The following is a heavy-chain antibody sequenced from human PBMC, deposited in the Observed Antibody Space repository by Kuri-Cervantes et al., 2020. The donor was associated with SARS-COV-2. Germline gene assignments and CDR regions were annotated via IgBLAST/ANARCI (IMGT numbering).Heavy chain of an antibody. CDR1: GGTFSSYT. D-gene: IGHD7-27*01. CDR3: ARDLTGYYYYYMDV. V-gene: IGHV1-69*13. Sequence: SVKVSCKASGGTFSSYTISWARQAPGQGLEWMGGIIPIFGTANYAQKFQGRVTITADESTSTAYMELSSLRSEDTAVYYCARDLTGYYYYYMDVWGKGTTVTVSS. CDR2: IIPIFGTA. J-gene: IGHJ6*03.